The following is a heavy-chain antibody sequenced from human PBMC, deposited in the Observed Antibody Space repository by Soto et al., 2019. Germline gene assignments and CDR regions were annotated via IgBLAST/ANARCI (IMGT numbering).Heavy chain of an antibody. CDR2: IIPIFGTA. J-gene: IGHJ3*02. D-gene: IGHD1-26*01. CDR1: AGPFSSYA. Sequence: ASVKVSCKATAGPFSSYAISWVRQAPGQGLEWMGGIIPIFGTANYAQKCQGRVTITADESTSTAYMELSSLRSEDTAVYYCASPILSGSQRALYAFDIWGQGTMVTVSS. V-gene: IGHV1-69*13. CDR3: ASPILSGSQRALYAFDI.